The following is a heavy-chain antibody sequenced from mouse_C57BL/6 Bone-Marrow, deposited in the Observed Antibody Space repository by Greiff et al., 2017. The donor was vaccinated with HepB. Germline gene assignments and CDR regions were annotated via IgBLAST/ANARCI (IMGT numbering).Heavy chain of an antibody. V-gene: IGHV1-64*01. Sequence: VQLQQSGAELVKPGASVKLSCKASGYTFTSYWMHWVKQRPGQGLEWIGMIHPNSGSTNYNEKFKSKATLTVDKSSSTAYMQLSSLTSEDSAVYYCARREDGSWYLDVGGTGPTVTVSS. J-gene: IGHJ1*03. CDR2: IHPNSGST. CDR3: ARREDGSWYLDV. CDR1: GYTFTSYW. D-gene: IGHD1-1*01.